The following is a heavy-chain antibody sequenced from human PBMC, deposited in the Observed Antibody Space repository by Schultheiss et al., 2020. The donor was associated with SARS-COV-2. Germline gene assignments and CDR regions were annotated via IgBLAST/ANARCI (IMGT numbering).Heavy chain of an antibody. CDR2: IRSKANSYAT. CDR3: TSPTPYDYVWGSYRYPTGY. D-gene: IGHD3-16*02. CDR1: GFTFSSYA. J-gene: IGHJ4*02. V-gene: IGHV3-73*01. Sequence: GGSLRLSCAASGFTFSSYAMSWVRQAPGKGLEWVGRIRSKANSYATAYAASVKGRFTISRDDSKNTAYLQMNSLKTEDTAVYYCTSPTPYDYVWGSYRYPTGYWGQGTLVTVSS.